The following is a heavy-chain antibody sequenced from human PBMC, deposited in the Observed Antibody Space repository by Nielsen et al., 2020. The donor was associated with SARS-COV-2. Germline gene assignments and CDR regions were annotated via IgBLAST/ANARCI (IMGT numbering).Heavy chain of an antibody. CDR2: ITPSGDST. Sequence: ASVKVSCKASGNTFTNYYMHWVRQAPGQGLEWVGIITPSGDSTNYAQKFQGRVTFTSDTSATTAFMELSSLKSEDTAVYFCVIVTAALAFDPWGQGSLVTVSS. V-gene: IGHV1-46*01. CDR1: GNTFTNYY. J-gene: IGHJ5*02. D-gene: IGHD3-16*02. CDR3: VIVTAALAFDP.